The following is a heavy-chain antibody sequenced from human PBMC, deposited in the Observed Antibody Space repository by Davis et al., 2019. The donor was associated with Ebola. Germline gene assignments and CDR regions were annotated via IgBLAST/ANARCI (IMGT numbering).Heavy chain of an antibody. CDR3: ARGGFTLMVVPRDYFHGLDV. V-gene: IGHV1-2*06. CDR2: INPNTGGT. D-gene: IGHD2/OR15-2a*01. Sequence: ASVKVSCKASEYTFTGHYIHWVRQAPGQGLEWMGRINPNTGGTNYAKKFQGRVTMTRDTSINTAYMDLSRLRSDDTAVYYCARGGFTLMVVPRDYFHGLDVWGQGTTVTVSS. J-gene: IGHJ6*02. CDR1: EYTFTGHY.